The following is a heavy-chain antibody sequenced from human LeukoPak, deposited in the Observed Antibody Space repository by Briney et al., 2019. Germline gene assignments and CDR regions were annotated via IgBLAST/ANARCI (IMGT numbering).Heavy chain of an antibody. CDR2: ISSSSSYI. J-gene: IGHJ4*02. Sequence: PGGSLRLSCAASGFTFYIYAMNWVRQAPGKGLEWVSSISSSSSYIYYADSVKGRFTISRDNAKNSLYLQMNSLRAEGTAVYYCARDSQWLNFDYWGQGTLVTVSS. D-gene: IGHD6-19*01. V-gene: IGHV3-21*01. CDR1: GFTFYIYA. CDR3: ARDSQWLNFDY.